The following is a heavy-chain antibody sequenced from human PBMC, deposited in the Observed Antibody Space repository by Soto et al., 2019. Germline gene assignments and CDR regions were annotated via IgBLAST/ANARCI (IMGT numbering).Heavy chain of an antibody. CDR1: GFNFSDYY. J-gene: IGHJ4*02. CDR2: IGSSGRTI. V-gene: IGHV3-11*01. CDR3: ASGGSLAPEY. D-gene: IGHD3-16*01. Sequence: QVQLVESGGGLVKPGESLRLSCAASGFNFSDYYMTWIRQAPGKGLEWVSSIGSSGRTIYYADSVKGRFTISRDNAKKSVILQMSSLSVEDTDVYYCASGGSLAPEYWGQGTLVTVSS.